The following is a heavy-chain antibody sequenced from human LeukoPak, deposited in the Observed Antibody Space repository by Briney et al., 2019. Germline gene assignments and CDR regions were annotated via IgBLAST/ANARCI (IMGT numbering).Heavy chain of an antibody. CDR3: ARGPAGTPDY. V-gene: IGHV5-51*01. D-gene: IGHD1-1*01. J-gene: IGHJ4*02. Sequence: GESLKISCKGSGYSFTSYWIAWVRQMPGNGLEWMGIIYPGDSNTKYSPSFQGQVTISADKSINTAYLQWTSLKASDTAMYYCARGPAGTPDYWGQGTLVTVSS. CDR1: GYSFTSYW. CDR2: IYPGDSNT.